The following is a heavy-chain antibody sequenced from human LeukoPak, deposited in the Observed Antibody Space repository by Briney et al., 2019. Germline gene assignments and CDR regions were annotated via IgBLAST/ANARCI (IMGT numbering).Heavy chain of an antibody. J-gene: IGHJ4*02. CDR2: IKQDGSEK. CDR1: GFTFSSYW. Sequence: GGSLRLSCAASGFTFSSYWMSWVRQAPGKGLEWVANIKQDGSEKYYVDSVKGRFTISRDSAKNSLYLQMNSLRAEDTAVYYCARSLAYYYDSSGYYYFDYWGQGTLVTVSS. V-gene: IGHV3-7*03. CDR3: ARSLAYYYDSSGYYYFDY. D-gene: IGHD3-22*01.